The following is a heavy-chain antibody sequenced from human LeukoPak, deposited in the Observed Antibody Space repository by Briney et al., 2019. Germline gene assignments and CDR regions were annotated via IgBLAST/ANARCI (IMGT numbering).Heavy chain of an antibody. CDR3: PKGTNQGRLGEFDY. CDR1: GFTFSSYA. CDR2: ISGSGGSI. J-gene: IGHJ4*02. V-gene: IGHV3-23*01. Sequence: GGSLRLSCAASGFTFSSYAMSWVRQAPGKGLEWVSSISGSGGSIYYADSVKGRFTISRDNSKNTLYLQMNSLRAEDTAVYYCPKGTNQGRLGEFDYWGQGTLVTVS. D-gene: IGHD1-14*01.